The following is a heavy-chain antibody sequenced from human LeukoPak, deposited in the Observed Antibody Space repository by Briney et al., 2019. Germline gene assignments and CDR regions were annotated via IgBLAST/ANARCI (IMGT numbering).Heavy chain of an antibody. V-gene: IGHV3-30*02. J-gene: IGHJ6*04. CDR1: GFTFSSYG. D-gene: IGHD3-10*02. CDR2: IRYDGRNK. Sequence: GGSLRLSCEASGFTFSSYGMHWVRQAPGKGLAWVAYIRYDGRNKYYADSVKGRFTIFRDNSKNTLYLQMNSLRTEDTAVYYCAELGITMIGGVWGKGTTVTISS. CDR3: AELGITMIGGV.